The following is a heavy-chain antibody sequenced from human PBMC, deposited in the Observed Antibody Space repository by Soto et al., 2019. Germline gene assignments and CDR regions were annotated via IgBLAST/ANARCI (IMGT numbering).Heavy chain of an antibody. Sequence: EVQLVESGGGLVQPGGSLRLSCAASGFTFSSYWMHWVRQAPGRGLVWVSRINSDGSSTTYADSVKGRFTISRDNAKNTMYLQQNSLRAEDTAVYYSARVETCSSTSCYSVFDYWGQGTLLTVSS. CDR1: GFTFSSYW. CDR2: INSDGSST. J-gene: IGHJ4*02. CDR3: ARVETCSSTSCYSVFDY. D-gene: IGHD2-2*01. V-gene: IGHV3-74*03.